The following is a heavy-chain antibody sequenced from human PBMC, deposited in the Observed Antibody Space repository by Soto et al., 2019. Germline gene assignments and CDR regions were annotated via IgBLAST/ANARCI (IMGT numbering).Heavy chain of an antibody. V-gene: IGHV1-69*01. CDR1: GVTFSSYA. D-gene: IGHD1-26*01. Sequence: QVQLVQSGAEVKKPGSSVKVSCKASGVTFSSYAISWVRQAPGQGLEWMGGIIPIFGTANYAQKFQGRVTITADESTSPAFMELSSLRSEATAVYYCARFLFEQWELPDNWFDPWGQGNLVTVSS. J-gene: IGHJ5*02. CDR3: ARFLFEQWELPDNWFDP. CDR2: IIPIFGTA.